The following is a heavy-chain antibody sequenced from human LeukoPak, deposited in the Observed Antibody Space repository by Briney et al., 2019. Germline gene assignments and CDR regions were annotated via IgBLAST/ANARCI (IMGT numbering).Heavy chain of an antibody. CDR3: ARVGGTNYYYGMDV. CDR1: GGSISSYY. V-gene: IGHV4-59*01. CDR2: IYYSGST. D-gene: IGHD1-26*01. Sequence: SETLSLTCTVSGGSISSYYWSWIRQPPGKGLEWIGYIYYSGSTNYNPSLKSRVTISVDTSKNQFSLKLSSVTAADTAVYYCARVGGTNYYYGMDVWGQGTTVTVSS. J-gene: IGHJ6*02.